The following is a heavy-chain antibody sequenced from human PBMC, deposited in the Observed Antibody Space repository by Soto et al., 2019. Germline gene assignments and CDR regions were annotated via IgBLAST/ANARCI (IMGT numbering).Heavy chain of an antibody. CDR1: SGSISSSNW. Sequence: QVQLQESGPGLVKPSGTLSLTCAVSSGSISSSNWWSWVRQPPGKGLEWIGEIYHSGSTSYNPSLKSRVTISVDKSKNQFSLKLSSVTAADTAVYYCVILLLGNNWFDPWGQGTLVTVSS. J-gene: IGHJ5*02. V-gene: IGHV4-4*02. CDR3: VILLLGNNWFDP. CDR2: IYHSGST.